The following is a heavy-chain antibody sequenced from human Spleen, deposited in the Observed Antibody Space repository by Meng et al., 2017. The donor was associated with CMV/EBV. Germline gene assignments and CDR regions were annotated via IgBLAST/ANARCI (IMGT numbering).Heavy chain of an antibody. CDR1: GFTFSSYA. J-gene: IGHJ3*02. CDR2: ISYDGSNK. V-gene: IGHV3-30-3*01. D-gene: IGHD3-3*01. Sequence: GESLKISCAASGFTFSSYAMHWVRQAPGKGLEWVAVISYDGSNKYYADSVKGRFTISRDNSKNTLYLQMNSLRAEDTAVYYCAKDLQTYYDFRGHAFDIWGQGTMVTVSS. CDR3: AKDLQTYYDFRGHAFDI.